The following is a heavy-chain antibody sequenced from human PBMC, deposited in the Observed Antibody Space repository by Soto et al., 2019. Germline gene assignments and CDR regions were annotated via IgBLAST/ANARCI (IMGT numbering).Heavy chain of an antibody. Sequence: SVKVSCKASGGTFSSYAISWVRQAPGQGLEWMGGIIPIFGTANYAQKFQGRVTITADKSTSTAYMELSSLRSEDTAVYYCARVRPMTSDAFDIWGQGTMVTVS. CDR1: GGTFSSYA. CDR3: ARVRPMTSDAFDI. V-gene: IGHV1-69*06. CDR2: IIPIFGTA. J-gene: IGHJ3*02. D-gene: IGHD3-22*01.